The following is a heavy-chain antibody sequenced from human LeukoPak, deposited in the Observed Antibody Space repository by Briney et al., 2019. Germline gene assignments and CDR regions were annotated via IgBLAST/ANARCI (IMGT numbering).Heavy chain of an antibody. Sequence: GGSLRLSCAASGFTFSDYYMSWVRQAPGKGLEWVSAISGSGGSTYYADSVKGRFTISRDNSKNTLYLQMNSLRAEDTAVYYCAKDYEEWLPPNWFDPWGQGTLVTVSS. CDR2: ISGSGGST. CDR1: GFTFSDYY. CDR3: AKDYEEWLPPNWFDP. D-gene: IGHD6-19*01. V-gene: IGHV3-23*01. J-gene: IGHJ5*02.